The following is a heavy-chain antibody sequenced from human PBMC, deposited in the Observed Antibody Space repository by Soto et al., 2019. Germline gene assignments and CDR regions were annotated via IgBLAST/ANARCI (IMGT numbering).Heavy chain of an antibody. V-gene: IGHV1-69*04. CDR3: ARDRWDYDFWRNNWLDP. CDR1: GGTFSSYT. Sequence: GASVKVSCKASGGTFSSYTISWVRQAPGQGLEWMGRIIPILGIANYAQKFQGRVTITADKSTSTAYMELSSLRSEDTAVYYCARDRWDYDFWRNNWLDPWGQGTLVTVSS. J-gene: IGHJ5*02. CDR2: IIPILGIA. D-gene: IGHD3-3*01.